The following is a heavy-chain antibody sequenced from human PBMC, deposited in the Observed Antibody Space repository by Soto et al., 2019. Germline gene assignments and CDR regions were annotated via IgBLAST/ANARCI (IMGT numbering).Heavy chain of an antibody. CDR3: AGTTSHQWYYMDV. V-gene: IGHV6-1*01. D-gene: IGHD1-7*01. Sequence: SQLLSHTWTIAGDSVADNSAGWNWIRMSPSRGLEWLARTYYRSRWYNDYAVSVRSRITVNPDTSKNQFSLQLTSVTPEDTAVYYCAGTTSHQWYYMDVWGKGTTVTVSS. CDR2: TYYRSRWYN. CDR1: GDSVADNSAG. J-gene: IGHJ6*03.